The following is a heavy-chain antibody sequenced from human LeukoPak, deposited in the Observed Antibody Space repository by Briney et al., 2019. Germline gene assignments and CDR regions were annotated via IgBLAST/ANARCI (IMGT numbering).Heavy chain of an antibody. Sequence: PSETLSLTCTVSGGSLGSSSYYWGWIRQAPGKGLEWIGTIYFDGNTFYNPSLKSRVTLSIDMSKSQFSLRLASVTAADTAIYYCAAENGNFWIGYHYFEDWGQGSLVSVS. J-gene: IGHJ4*02. CDR2: IYFDGNT. V-gene: IGHV4-39*01. D-gene: IGHD3-3*01. CDR3: AAENGNFWIGYHYFED. CDR1: GGSLGSSSYY.